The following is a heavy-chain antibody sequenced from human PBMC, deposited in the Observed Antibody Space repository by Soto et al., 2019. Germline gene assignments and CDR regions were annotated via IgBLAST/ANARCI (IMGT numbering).Heavy chain of an antibody. CDR3: ARDSGWFDP. J-gene: IGHJ5*02. Sequence: QLQLHESGPGLVRPSETLSLTCAVSGGSIRISDYFWGWIRQPPGRALEWIASIYHSGSTYYNPTLKSRATMSVDTSNNQFPLTLNSVAAADTAIYYCARDSGWFDPWGQGTLVTVSS. CDR1: GGSIRISDYF. D-gene: IGHD7-27*01. V-gene: IGHV4-39*01. CDR2: IYHSGST.